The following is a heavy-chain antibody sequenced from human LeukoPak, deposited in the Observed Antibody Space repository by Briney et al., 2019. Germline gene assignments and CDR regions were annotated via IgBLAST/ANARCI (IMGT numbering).Heavy chain of an antibody. J-gene: IGHJ4*02. CDR1: GFTFSSYW. CDR2: INSDGSST. D-gene: IGHD5-18*01. V-gene: IGHV3-74*01. CDR3: VRVELWSTDFDS. Sequence: GGSLRLSCAASGFTFSSYWMHWVRQAPGKGVVWVSRINSDGSSTIYADCVKGRFTIYRENAKNTVYLQMKSERGEDRGVYYCVRVELWSTDFDSSGQGTLVTVSS.